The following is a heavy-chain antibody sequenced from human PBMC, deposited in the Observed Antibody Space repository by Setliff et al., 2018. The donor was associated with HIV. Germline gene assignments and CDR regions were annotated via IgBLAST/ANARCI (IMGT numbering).Heavy chain of an antibody. CDR1: GYTFTGYY. CDR3: ARDFTYDYDSSGPG. J-gene: IGHJ4*02. D-gene: IGHD3-22*01. Sequence: GASVKVSCKTSGYTFTGYYIHWVRQVPGQGLEWMGRINPNTGGTDYAQKFQGRVTMTGDTSISTAYMELSRLRSDDTAVYYCARDFTYDYDSSGPGWGQGTLVTVS. CDR2: INPNTGGT. V-gene: IGHV1-2*06.